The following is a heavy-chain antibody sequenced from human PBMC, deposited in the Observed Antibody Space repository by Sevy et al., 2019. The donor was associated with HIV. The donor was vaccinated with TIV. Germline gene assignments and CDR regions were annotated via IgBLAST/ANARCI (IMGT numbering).Heavy chain of an antibody. CDR2: INPNSGGT. J-gene: IGHJ3*02. CDR3: ARPSCSGGSCYSDAFDI. Sequence: ASVKVSCKASGYTFTGYYMHWVRQAPGQGLEWMGWINPNSGGTNYAQKFQGRVTMTRDTSISTAYMERSRLRSDDTVVYYCARPSCSGGSCYSDAFDIWGQGTMVTVSS. V-gene: IGHV1-2*02. CDR1: GYTFTGYY. D-gene: IGHD2-15*01.